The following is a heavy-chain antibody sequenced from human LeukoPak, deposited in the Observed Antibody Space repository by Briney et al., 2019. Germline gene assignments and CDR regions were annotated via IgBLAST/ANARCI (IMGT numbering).Heavy chain of an antibody. CDR1: GFTFSSYS. J-gene: IGHJ2*01. D-gene: IGHD3-22*01. Sequence: GGSLRLSCAAPGFTFSSYSMNWVRQAPGRGLEWVSYISSASRTMYYADSVKGRFTISRDNAKNSLHLQMNSLRADDTAVYYCARDRDSRWDFDLWGRGTLVTVSS. V-gene: IGHV3-48*01. CDR2: ISSASRTM. CDR3: ARDRDSRWDFDL.